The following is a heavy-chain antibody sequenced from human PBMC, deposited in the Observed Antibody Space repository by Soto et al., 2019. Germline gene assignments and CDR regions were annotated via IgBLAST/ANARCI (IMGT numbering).Heavy chain of an antibody. Sequence: SVMKSLSWSVYEGYFRCYDWSWIGKHPGKGLEWIGEINHSGSTNYNPSLKSRVTISVDTSKNQFSLKLSSVTAADTAVYYCARARITIFGVVTYYYYYGMDVWGQGPSVTVSS. V-gene: IGHV4-34*01. J-gene: IGHJ6*01. CDR2: INHSGST. D-gene: IGHD3-3*01. CDR3: ARARITIFGVVTYYYYYGMDV. CDR1: EGYFRCYD.